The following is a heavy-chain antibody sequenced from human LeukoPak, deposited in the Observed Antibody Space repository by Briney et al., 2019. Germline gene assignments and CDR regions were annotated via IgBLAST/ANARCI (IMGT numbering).Heavy chain of an antibody. D-gene: IGHD5-24*01. CDR3: ARHYFPHIRRDGYNDY. Sequence: SETLSLTCTVSGGSISSSSYYWGWIRQPPGKGLEWIVSIYYSGSTYYNPSLKSRVTISVDTSKNQFSLKLSSVTAADTAVYYCARHYFPHIRRDGYNDYWGQGTLVTVSS. CDR1: GGSISSSSYY. J-gene: IGHJ4*02. V-gene: IGHV4-39*01. CDR2: IYYSGST.